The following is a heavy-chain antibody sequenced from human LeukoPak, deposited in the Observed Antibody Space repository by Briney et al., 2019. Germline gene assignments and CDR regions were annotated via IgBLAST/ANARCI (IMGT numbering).Heavy chain of an antibody. V-gene: IGHV1-24*01. CDR2: FDPEDGET. Sequence: ASVKVSCKVSGYTLTELSMHWVRQAPGKGLEWMGGFDPEDGETIYAQKFQGRVTMTEDTSTDTAYMELSSLRSEDTAVYYCARGSGSFRYYYYYMDVWGKGTTVTVSS. J-gene: IGHJ6*03. D-gene: IGHD1-26*01. CDR3: ARGSGSFRYYYYYMDV. CDR1: GYTLTELS.